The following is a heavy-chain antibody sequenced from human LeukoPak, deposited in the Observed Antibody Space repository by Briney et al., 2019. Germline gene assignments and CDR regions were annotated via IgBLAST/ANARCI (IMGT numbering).Heavy chain of an antibody. V-gene: IGHV1-8*01. CDR1: GYTFTSYD. J-gene: IGHJ6*02. Sequence: ASVKVSCKASGYTFTSYDINWVRQATGQGLEWMGWMNPNSGNTGYAQKFQGRVTMTRNTSISTAYMGLSSLRSEDTAVYYCARGLGRSAWDIVVVPASDKDYYYYGMDVWGQGTTVTVSS. D-gene: IGHD2-2*01. CDR2: MNPNSGNT. CDR3: ARGLGRSAWDIVVVPASDKDYYYYGMDV.